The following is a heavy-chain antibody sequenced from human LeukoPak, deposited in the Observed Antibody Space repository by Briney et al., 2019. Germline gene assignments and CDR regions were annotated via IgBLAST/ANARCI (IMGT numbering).Heavy chain of an antibody. Sequence: GASVKVSCKVSGYTLTELSMHWVRQAPGKGLEWMGGFDPEDGETIYAQKFQGRVAMTEDTSTDTAYMELSSLRAEDTAVYYCAKSPIAARAVFDYWGQGTLVTVSS. CDR2: FDPEDGET. CDR1: GYTLTELS. V-gene: IGHV1-24*01. D-gene: IGHD6-6*01. CDR3: AKSPIAARAVFDY. J-gene: IGHJ4*02.